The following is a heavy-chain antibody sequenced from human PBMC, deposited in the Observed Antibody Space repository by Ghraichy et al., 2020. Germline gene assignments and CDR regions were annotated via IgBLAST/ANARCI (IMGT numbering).Heavy chain of an antibody. D-gene: IGHD1-14*01. CDR3: AKDFNHYMDV. V-gene: IGHV3-30*02. CDR2: IRYDGSNK. CDR1: GFTFSSYG. Sequence: LTCAASGFTFSSYGMHWVRQAPGKGLEWVAFIRYDGSNKYYADSVKGRFTISRDNSKNTLYLQMNSLRAEDTAVYYCAKDFNHYMDVWGKGTTVTVSS. J-gene: IGHJ6*03.